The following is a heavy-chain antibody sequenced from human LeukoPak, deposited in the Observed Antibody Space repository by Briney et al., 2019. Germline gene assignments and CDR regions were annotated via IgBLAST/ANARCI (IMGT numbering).Heavy chain of an antibody. Sequence: GGSLRLSCAASGFTFTNSWMDWVRQVPGKGLEWVSSISGSSSYIYYADSVKGRFTISRDSATNSLDLQMNSLRAEDTAVYYCARDYYGDFYFDYWGQGTLVTVSS. D-gene: IGHD4-17*01. CDR2: ISGSSSYI. V-gene: IGHV3-21*01. CDR3: ARDYYGDFYFDY. CDR1: GFTFTNSW. J-gene: IGHJ4*02.